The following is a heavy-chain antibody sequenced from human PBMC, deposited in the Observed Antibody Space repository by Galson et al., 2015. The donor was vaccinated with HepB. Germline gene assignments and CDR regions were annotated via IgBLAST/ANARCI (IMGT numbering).Heavy chain of an antibody. V-gene: IGHV3-53*01. Sequence: SLRLSCAASGFTVSSNYMSWVRQAPGKGLEWVSVIYSGGSTYYADSVKGRFTISRDNSKNTLYLQMNSLRAEDTAVYYCARDLAGSYYFDYWGQGTLVTVSS. CDR1: GFTVSSNY. J-gene: IGHJ4*02. D-gene: IGHD3-10*01. CDR2: IYSGGST. CDR3: ARDLAGSYYFDY.